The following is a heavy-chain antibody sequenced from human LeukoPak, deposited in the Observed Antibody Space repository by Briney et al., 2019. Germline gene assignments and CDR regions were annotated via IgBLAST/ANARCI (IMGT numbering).Heavy chain of an antibody. V-gene: IGHV1-18*01. Sequence: ASVKVSCKASGYTFTSYGISWVRQAPGQGLEWMGWISAYNGNTNYAQKLQGRVTMTTDTSTSTAYMELRSLRSDDTAVYYCARESPHYYDSSGYFDAFDIWGQGTMVTVSS. CDR1: GYTFTSYG. CDR3: ARESPHYYDSSGYFDAFDI. CDR2: ISAYNGNT. D-gene: IGHD3-22*01. J-gene: IGHJ3*02.